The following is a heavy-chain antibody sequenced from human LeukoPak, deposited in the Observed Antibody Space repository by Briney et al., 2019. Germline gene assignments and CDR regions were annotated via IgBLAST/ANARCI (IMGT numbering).Heavy chain of an antibody. CDR1: GGSISSYY. CDR2: IYTSGST. V-gene: IGHV4-4*07. D-gene: IGHD5-18*01. J-gene: IGHJ4*02. CDR3: ARVGVLDTAMPIYYLDY. Sequence: SETLSLTCTVSGGSISSYYWSWIRQPAGKGLEWIGRIYTSGSTNYNPSLKSRVTMSVDTSKNQFSLKLSSVTAADTAVYYCARVGVLDTAMPIYYLDYWGQGTLVTVSS.